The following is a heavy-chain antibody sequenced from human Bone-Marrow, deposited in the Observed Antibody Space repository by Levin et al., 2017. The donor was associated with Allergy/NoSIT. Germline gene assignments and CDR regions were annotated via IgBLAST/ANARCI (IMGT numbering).Heavy chain of an antibody. CDR2: IKGDGSIT. CDR3: ARDLGSRNVPEH. CDR1: GFTFSNYW. D-gene: IGHD3-10*01. Sequence: GESLKISCAASGFTFSNYWMLWVRQVPGKGLVWVSCIKGDGSITFYADSVKGRFTISRDNAKNTLYLQMNSLIAEDTAVYYCARDLGSRNVPEHWGQGTLVTVSS. V-gene: IGHV3-74*01. J-gene: IGHJ1*01.